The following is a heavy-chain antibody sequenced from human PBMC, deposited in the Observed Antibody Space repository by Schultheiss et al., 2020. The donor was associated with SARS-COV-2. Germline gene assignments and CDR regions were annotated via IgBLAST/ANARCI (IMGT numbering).Heavy chain of an antibody. V-gene: IGHV4-59*01. J-gene: IGHJ5*02. CDR2: IYYSGNT. Sequence: SQTLSLTCTVSDGSIRNYFWTWIRQPPGKGLEWIGNIYYSGNTNYNPSLKSRVTISLDTSKNQFSLKLSSVTAADTAVYYCARELAYLNWFDPWGQGTLVTVSS. D-gene: IGHD2-2*02. CDR1: DGSIRNYF. CDR3: ARELAYLNWFDP.